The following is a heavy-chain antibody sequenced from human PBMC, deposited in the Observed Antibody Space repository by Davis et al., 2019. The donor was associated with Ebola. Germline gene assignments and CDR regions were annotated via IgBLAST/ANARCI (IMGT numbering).Heavy chain of an antibody. CDR1: GFSFSDYY. CDR2: SRNRDSRYST. Sequence: GESLKISCAVPGFSFSDYYMDWVRLTPGKGLEWVGLSRNRDSRYSTEYAASVRGRFTISRDGSKKSLYLQMNSLRSEDTAVYYCVTENWYRFESWGQGTLVTVSS. CDR3: VTENWYRFES. D-gene: IGHD1/OR15-1a*01. J-gene: IGHJ4*02. V-gene: IGHV3-72*01.